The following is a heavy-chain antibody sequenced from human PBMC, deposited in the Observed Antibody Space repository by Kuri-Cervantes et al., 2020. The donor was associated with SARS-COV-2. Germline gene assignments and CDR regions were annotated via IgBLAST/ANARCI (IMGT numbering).Heavy chain of an antibody. V-gene: IGHV3-74*01. CDR3: ARDTTEYSSSSSSMDV. D-gene: IGHD6-6*01. CDR1: GFTFSSYW. CDR2: INSDGSST. J-gene: IGHJ6*02. Sequence: GESLKISCAASGFTFSSYWMHWVRQAPGKGLVWVSRINSDGSSTSCADSVKGRFTISRDNAKNTLYLQMNSLRAEDTAVYYCARDTTEYSSSSSSMDVWGQGTTVTVSS.